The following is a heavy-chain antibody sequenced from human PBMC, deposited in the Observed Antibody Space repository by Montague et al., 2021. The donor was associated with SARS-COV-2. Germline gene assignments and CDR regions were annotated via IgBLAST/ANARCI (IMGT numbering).Heavy chain of an antibody. V-gene: IGHV4-59*01. J-gene: IGHJ4*02. CDR2: IHYSGST. Sequence: SETLSLTCTVSGGSISSYNWSWIRQPPGKGLEWNGYIHYSGSTNYNPSPKSRFTISVDTYKNQFSLKLSAVTAADTAVYYCARGFDYWGQGTLVTVSS. CDR1: GGSISSYN. CDR3: ARGFDY.